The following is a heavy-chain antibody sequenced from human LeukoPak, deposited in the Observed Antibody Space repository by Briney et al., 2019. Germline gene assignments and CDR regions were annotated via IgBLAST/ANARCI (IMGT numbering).Heavy chain of an antibody. D-gene: IGHD1-26*01. V-gene: IGHV3-21*04. CDR3: ARGCSTTALTNDFDY. CDR1: GFTSSRYT. J-gene: IGHJ4*02. Sequence: GGSLRLSCAASGFTSSRYTMQWVPQAPGKGLEWVSCISTSSSYIYYADSVKGRFTISRDNAKNSLYLQMNILRAEDTAVYYCARGCSTTALTNDFDYWGQGTLVTVSS. CDR2: ISTSSSYI.